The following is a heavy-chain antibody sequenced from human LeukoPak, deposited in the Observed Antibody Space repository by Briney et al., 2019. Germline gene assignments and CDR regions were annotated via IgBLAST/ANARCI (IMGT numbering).Heavy chain of an antibody. CDR2: IYYSGST. Sequence: PSETLSLTCTVPGGSISSYYWSWIRQPPGKGLEWIGYIYYSGSTNYNPSLKSRVTISVDTSKNQFSLKLSSVTAADTAVYYCAREGYSYGSDYWGQGTLVTVSS. V-gene: IGHV4-59*01. CDR3: AREGYSYGSDY. CDR1: GGSISSYY. J-gene: IGHJ4*02. D-gene: IGHD5-18*01.